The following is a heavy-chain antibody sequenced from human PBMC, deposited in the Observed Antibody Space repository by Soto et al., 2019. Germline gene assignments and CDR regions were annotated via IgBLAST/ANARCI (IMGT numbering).Heavy chain of an antibody. V-gene: IGHV5-10-1*01. CDR2: IDPSDSYT. D-gene: IGHD5-18*01. J-gene: IGHJ6*02. CDR3: ARHGAWVTAMVSYYGMDV. CDR1: GYSFTSYW. Sequence: PGESLKISCKGSGYSFTSYWISWVRQMPGKGLEWMGRIDPSDSYTNYSPSFQGHVTISADKSISTAYLQWSSLKASDTAMYYCARHGAWVTAMVSYYGMDVWGQGTTVTVSS.